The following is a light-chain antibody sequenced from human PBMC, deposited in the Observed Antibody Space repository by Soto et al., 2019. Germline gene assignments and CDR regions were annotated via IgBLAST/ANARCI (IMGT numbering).Light chain of an antibody. J-gene: IGLJ1*01. Sequence: QSVLTQPASVSGSPGQSITIPCTGTSSDVGGYNYVSWYQQHPGKAPKLMIYDVTNRPSGVSDRFSGSKSGYTASLTISGLQAEDEADYYCSSYTTSSTYVFETGTKLTVL. CDR3: SSYTTSSTYV. CDR1: SSDVGGYNY. CDR2: DVT. V-gene: IGLV2-14*03.